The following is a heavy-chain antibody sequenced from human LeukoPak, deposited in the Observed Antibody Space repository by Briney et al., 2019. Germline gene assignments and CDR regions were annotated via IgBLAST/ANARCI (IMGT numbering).Heavy chain of an antibody. Sequence: ASVKVSCKASGYTFTGYYMHWVRQAPGQGLEWMGWINPNSGGTNYAQKFQGRVTMTRDTSISTAYMELSRLRSDDTAVYCCARDRRYSYGYYYYYYMDVWGKGTTVTVSS. V-gene: IGHV1-2*02. CDR1: GYTFTGYY. D-gene: IGHD5-18*01. J-gene: IGHJ6*03. CDR2: INPNSGGT. CDR3: ARDRRYSYGYYYYYYMDV.